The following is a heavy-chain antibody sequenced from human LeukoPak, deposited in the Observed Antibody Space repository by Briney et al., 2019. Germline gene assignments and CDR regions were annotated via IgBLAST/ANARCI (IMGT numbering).Heavy chain of an antibody. CDR3: AKGWGNFDY. CDR1: GFTFSSYG. CDR2: ISYDGSDK. D-gene: IGHD3-16*01. Sequence: PGGSLGLSCAASGFTFSSYGMHWVRQAPGKGLEWVAVISYDGSDKYYADSVKGRFTISRDNSKNTLYLQMNSLRVEDTAVYYCAKGWGNFDYWGQGTLVTVSS. V-gene: IGHV3-30*18. J-gene: IGHJ4*02.